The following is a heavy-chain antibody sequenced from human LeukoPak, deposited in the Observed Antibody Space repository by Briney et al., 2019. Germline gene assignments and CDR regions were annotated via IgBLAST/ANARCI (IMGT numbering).Heavy chain of an antibody. CDR3: ASDYYDSSGLYYFDY. CDR1: GGSVSSGSYY. D-gene: IGHD3-22*01. Sequence: SETLSLTCTVSGGSVSSGSYYWSWIRQPPGKGLEWIGYIYYSGSTNYNPSLKSRVTISVDTSKNQFSLKLSSVTAADTAVYYCASDYYDSSGLYYFDYWGQGTLVTVSS. V-gene: IGHV4-61*01. J-gene: IGHJ4*02. CDR2: IYYSGST.